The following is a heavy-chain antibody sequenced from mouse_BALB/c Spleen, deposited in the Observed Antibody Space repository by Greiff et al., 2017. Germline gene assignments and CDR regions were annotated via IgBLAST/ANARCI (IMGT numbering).Heavy chain of an antibody. CDR1: GYSFTGFF. Sequence: VQLQQSGPELVKPGASVKISCKASGYSFTGFFMNWVMQSHGKSLEWIGRINPYNGDTFYNQKFKGKATLTVDKSSSTAHMELRCLASEDSAVYYCAREEGSTMITTGGFAYWGQGTLVTVSA. J-gene: IGHJ3*01. D-gene: IGHD2-4*01. CDR3: AREEGSTMITTGGFAY. V-gene: IGHV1-20*02. CDR2: INPYNGDT.